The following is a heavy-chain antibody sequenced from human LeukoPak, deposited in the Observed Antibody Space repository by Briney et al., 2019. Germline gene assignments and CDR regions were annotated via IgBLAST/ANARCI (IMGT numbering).Heavy chain of an antibody. V-gene: IGHV1-2*06. CDR1: GYTFTGYY. CDR2: INPNSGGT. J-gene: IGHJ6*02. Sequence: ASVKVPCKASGYTFTGYYMHWVRQAPGQGLERMGRINPNSGGTNYAQKFQGRVTMTRDTSISTAYMELSRLGSDDTAVYYCACYAYYYYGMDVWGQGTTVTVSS. D-gene: IGHD3-16*01. CDR3: ACYAYYYYGMDV.